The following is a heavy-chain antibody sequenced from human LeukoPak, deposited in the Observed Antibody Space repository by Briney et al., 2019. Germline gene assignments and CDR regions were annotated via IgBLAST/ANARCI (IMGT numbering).Heavy chain of an antibody. J-gene: IGHJ3*02. V-gene: IGHV4-4*02. CDR2: IYHSGST. CDR1: GGSISSSNW. CDR3: ARQGYSSGWYPVPRFAFDI. D-gene: IGHD6-19*01. Sequence: SGTLSLTCAVSGGSISSSNWWSWVRQPPGKGLEWIGEIYHSGSTNYNPSLKSRVTISVDTSKNQFSLKLSSVTAADTAVYYCARQGYSSGWYPVPRFAFDIWGQGTMVTVSS.